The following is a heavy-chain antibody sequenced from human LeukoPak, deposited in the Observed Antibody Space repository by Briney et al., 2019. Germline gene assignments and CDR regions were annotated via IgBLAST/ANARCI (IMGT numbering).Heavy chain of an antibody. D-gene: IGHD6-6*01. J-gene: IGHJ4*02. CDR1: GGSISNYY. CDR2: IYYSGSS. Sequence: TSETLSLTCTVSGGSISNYYWSWIRQPPGKGLEWIGFIYYSGSSNYNSSLKSRLTTSVDTSKNQFSLKLSSVTAADTAVYYCARSLGISSATYFDYWGQGTLVTVSS. V-gene: IGHV4-59*01. CDR3: ARSLGISSATYFDY.